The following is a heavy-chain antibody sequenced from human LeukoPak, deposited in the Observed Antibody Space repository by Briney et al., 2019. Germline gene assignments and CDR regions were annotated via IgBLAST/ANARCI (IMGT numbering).Heavy chain of an antibody. J-gene: IGHJ1*01. Sequence: GGSLRLSCAASGFTFSSYWMHWVRQAPGKGLVWVSSISSGSSYKYYADSAKGRFTISRDNAKNSVYLQMNSPRAEDTAVYYCARTYGSGSYSGFAFWGLGTLVTVSS. CDR1: GFTFSSYW. CDR2: ISSGSSYK. D-gene: IGHD3-10*01. CDR3: ARTYGSGSYSGFAF. V-gene: IGHV3-21*01.